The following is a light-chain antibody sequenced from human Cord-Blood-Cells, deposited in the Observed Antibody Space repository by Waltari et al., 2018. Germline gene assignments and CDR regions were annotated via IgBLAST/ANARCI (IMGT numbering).Light chain of an antibody. CDR1: SSNIVSNY. CDR2: RNN. V-gene: IGLV1-47*01. Sequence: QSWLTQPPSASGTPGPRVTTSCSGSSSNIVSNYVYWYQQLPGTAPKLLIYRNNQRPSGVPDRFSGSKSGTSASLAISGLRSEDEADYYCAAWDDSLSGWVFGGGTKLTVL. J-gene: IGLJ3*02. CDR3: AAWDDSLSGWV.